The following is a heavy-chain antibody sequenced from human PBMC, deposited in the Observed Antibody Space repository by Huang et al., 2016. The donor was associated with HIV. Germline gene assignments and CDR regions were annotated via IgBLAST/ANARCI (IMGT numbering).Heavy chain of an antibody. Sequence: GFTFYTYSMNWVRQAPGKGLEWLSYISSSDSTIYYADSVKGRFTISRDNAKNSLYLQMNSLGAEYTAVYYCARGLPGGITGVTVGLDYWGQGTLVFVSS. CDR2: ISSSDSTI. J-gene: IGHJ4*02. CDR1: GFTFYTYS. CDR3: ARGLPGGITGVTVGLDY. V-gene: IGHV3-48*01. D-gene: IGHD1-20*01.